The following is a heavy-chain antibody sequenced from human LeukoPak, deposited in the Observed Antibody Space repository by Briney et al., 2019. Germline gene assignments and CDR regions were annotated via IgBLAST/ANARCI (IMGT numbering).Heavy chain of an antibody. D-gene: IGHD3-22*01. CDR2: IYYSGST. J-gene: IGHJ3*02. V-gene: IGHV4-39*01. CDR3: AGLPCYYDSSVVNAFDI. Sequence: SETLSLTCTVSGGSISSSSYYWGWIRQPPGKGLEWIGSIYYSGSTYYNPSLKSRVTISVDTSKNQFSLKLSSVTAADTAVYYCAGLPCYYDSSVVNAFDIWGQGTMVTVSS. CDR1: GGSISSSSYY.